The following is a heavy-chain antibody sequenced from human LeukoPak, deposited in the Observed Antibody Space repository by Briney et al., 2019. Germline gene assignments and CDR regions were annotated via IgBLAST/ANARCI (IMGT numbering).Heavy chain of an antibody. D-gene: IGHD3-3*01. J-gene: IGHJ4*02. CDR3: AKEGLDVLRFLEWLLSPDY. V-gene: IGHV3-23*01. CDR2: ISGSGGST. CDR1: GFIFSNYA. Sequence: PGGSLRLSCAASGFIFSNYAMSWVRQAPGKGLEWVSAISGSGGSTYYADSVKGRFTISRDNSKNTLYLQMNSLRAEDTAVYYCAKEGLDVLRFLEWLLSPDYWGQGTLVTVSS.